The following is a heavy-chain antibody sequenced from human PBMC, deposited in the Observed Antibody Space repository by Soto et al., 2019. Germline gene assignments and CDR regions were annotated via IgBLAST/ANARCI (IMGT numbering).Heavy chain of an antibody. J-gene: IGHJ4*02. V-gene: IGHV1-8*02. CDR1: AGTFSSYG. CDR2: MDPVTGTT. CDR3: ARDMKKLYYYDSSGYYSH. D-gene: IGHD3-22*01. Sequence: ASVKVSCKASAGTFSSYGINWVRQAPGHGLEWMGWMDPVTGTTHFAQKFQGRVTMTRDTSASTAYMELSSLRSEDTAVYYCARDMKKLYYYDSSGYYSHWGQGTLVTVSS.